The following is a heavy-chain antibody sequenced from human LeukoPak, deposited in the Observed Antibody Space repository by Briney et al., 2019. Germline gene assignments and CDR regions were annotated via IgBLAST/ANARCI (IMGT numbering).Heavy chain of an antibody. CDR3: AKIISGGNVQDAFDI. D-gene: IGHD3-16*01. CDR2: IIPIFGTA. J-gene: IGHJ3*02. Sequence: SVKVSCKASGGTFSSYAISWVRQAPGQGLEWMGGIIPIFGTANYAQKFQGRVTITTDESTSTAYMELSSLRSEDTAVYYCAKIISGGNVQDAFDIWGQGTMVTVSS. CDR1: GGTFSSYA. V-gene: IGHV1-69*05.